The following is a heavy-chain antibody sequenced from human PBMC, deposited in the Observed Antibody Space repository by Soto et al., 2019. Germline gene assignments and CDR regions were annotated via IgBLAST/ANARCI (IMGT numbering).Heavy chain of an antibody. CDR1: GGTFSSYA. CDR2: IIPIFGTA. D-gene: IGHD3-16*01. Sequence: QVQLVQSGAEVKKPGSSVKVSCKASGGTFSSYAISWVRQAPGQGLEWMGGIIPIFGTANYAQKFQGRVTIAADEATSTAYRGLSSLRSEDTAVYCWGRELGEEEWGGNWFDPWGQGTLVTVSS. J-gene: IGHJ5*02. V-gene: IGHV1-69*01. CDR3: GRELGEEEWGGNWFDP.